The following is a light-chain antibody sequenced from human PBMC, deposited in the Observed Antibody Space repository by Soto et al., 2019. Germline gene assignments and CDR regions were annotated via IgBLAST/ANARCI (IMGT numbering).Light chain of an antibody. CDR3: QQYGSAAYT. J-gene: IGKJ2*01. CDR2: GAS. Sequence: EIVLTQSPGTLSLSPGERATLSCRASQSVSSSYLAWYQTKPGQAPRLLIYGASSRATVIPDRFSGSGSGTDFTLTISRLEPEDFAVYYCQQYGSAAYTFVQGTKLEIK. CDR1: QSVSSSY. V-gene: IGKV3-20*01.